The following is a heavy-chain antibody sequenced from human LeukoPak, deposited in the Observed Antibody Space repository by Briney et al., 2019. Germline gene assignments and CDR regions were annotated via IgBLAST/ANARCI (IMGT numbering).Heavy chain of an antibody. Sequence: GGSLRLSCAASGFTFSNAWMSWVRQAPGKGLEWVGRIKSKTDGGTTDYAAPVKGRFTIARDDSKNTLYLQKNSLKTEDTAVYYCTTDDSSGWEPYYFDYWGQGTLVTVSS. CDR2: IKSKTDGGTT. CDR3: TTDDSSGWEPYYFDY. CDR1: GFTFSNAW. V-gene: IGHV3-15*01. D-gene: IGHD6-19*01. J-gene: IGHJ4*02.